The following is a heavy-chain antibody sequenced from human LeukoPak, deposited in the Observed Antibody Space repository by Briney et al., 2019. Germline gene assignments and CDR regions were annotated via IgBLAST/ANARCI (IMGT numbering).Heavy chain of an antibody. CDR1: GYTFTGYY. V-gene: IGHV1-2*02. D-gene: IGHD2-2*01. J-gene: IGHJ6*03. CDR2: INPNSGGT. Sequence: ASVKVSCKASGYTFTGYYMHWVRQAPGQGLEWMGWINPNSGGTNYALKFQGRVTMTRDTSISTAYMELSRLRSDDTAVYYCARVPRGYCSSTSCSYYYNYMDVWGKGTTVTVSS. CDR3: ARVPRGYCSSTSCSYYYNYMDV.